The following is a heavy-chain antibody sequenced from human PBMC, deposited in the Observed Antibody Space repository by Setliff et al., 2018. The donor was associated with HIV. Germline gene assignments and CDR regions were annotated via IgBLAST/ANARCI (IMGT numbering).Heavy chain of an antibody. J-gene: IGHJ4*02. CDR2: INPSSAST. V-gene: IGHV1-46*04. D-gene: IGHD6-13*01. Sequence: ASVKVSCKASGYSFTNYYIHWVRQAPGQGLEWMGVINPSSASTYYADSVKGRFTISRDNSKNTIFLQMNGLRGDDTAIYYCVRDTEVSSSWSFDYWGQGTLVTVSS. CDR3: VRDTEVSSSWSFDY. CDR1: GYSFTNYY.